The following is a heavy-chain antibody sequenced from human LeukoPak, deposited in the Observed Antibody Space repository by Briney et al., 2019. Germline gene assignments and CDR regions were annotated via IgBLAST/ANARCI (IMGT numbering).Heavy chain of an antibody. CDR2: IRFDGNNK. J-gene: IGHJ4*02. D-gene: IGHD3-10*01. Sequence: GGSLRLSCAASGFTFSSYGMHWVRQPPGKGLEWVTFIRFDGNNKYYADSVKGRFTISRDNSKNTLYLQMNSLRAEDTAVYYCARARGVIPYYFDYWGQGTLVTVSS. V-gene: IGHV3-30*02. CDR1: GFTFSSYG. CDR3: ARARGVIPYYFDY.